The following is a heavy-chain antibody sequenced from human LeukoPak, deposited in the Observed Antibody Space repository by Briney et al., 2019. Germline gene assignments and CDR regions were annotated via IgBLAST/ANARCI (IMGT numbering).Heavy chain of an antibody. V-gene: IGHV3-33*01. CDR2: IWYDGSNK. Sequence: GGSLRLSCAASGFTFSSYGMHWVRQAPGKGLEWVAVIWYDGSNKYYADSVKGRFTICRDNSKTTLYLQMNSLRAEDTAVYYCARVGRYSSGWYAPRAPFDYWGQGTLVTVSS. CDR1: GFTFSSYG. CDR3: ARVGRYSSGWYAPRAPFDY. J-gene: IGHJ4*02. D-gene: IGHD6-19*01.